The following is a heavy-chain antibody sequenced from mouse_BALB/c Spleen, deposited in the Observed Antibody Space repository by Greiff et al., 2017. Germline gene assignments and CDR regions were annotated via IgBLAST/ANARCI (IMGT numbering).Heavy chain of an antibody. D-gene: IGHD1-1*01. J-gene: IGHJ3*01. CDR2: ISNGGGST. CDR3: ARRGYYGSPLAY. CDR1: GFTFSSYT. Sequence: EVKLVESGGGLVQPGGSLKLSCAASGFTFSSYTMSWVRQTPEKRLEWVAYISNGGGSTYYPDTVKGRFTISRDNAKNTLYLQMSSLKSEDTAMYYCARRGYYGSPLAYWGQGTLVTVSA. V-gene: IGHV5-12-2*01.